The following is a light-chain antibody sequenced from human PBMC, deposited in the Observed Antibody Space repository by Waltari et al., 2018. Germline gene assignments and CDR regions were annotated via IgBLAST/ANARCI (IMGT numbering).Light chain of an antibody. CDR2: AAS. Sequence: VIWMTQSPSLLSASTGDRVTISCRMSQGIRSYLAWYQQKPGKAPELLIYAASTLQSGVPSRFSGSGSGTDFTLTISSLQPEDVATYYCQKYNSAPLTFGGGTKVEIK. J-gene: IGKJ4*01. V-gene: IGKV1D-8*03. CDR3: QKYNSAPLT. CDR1: QGIRSY.